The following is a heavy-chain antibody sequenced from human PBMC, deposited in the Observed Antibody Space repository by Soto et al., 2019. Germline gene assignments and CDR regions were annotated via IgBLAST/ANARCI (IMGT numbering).Heavy chain of an antibody. D-gene: IGHD2-2*01. CDR2: INHSGST. J-gene: IGHJ5*02. Sequence: SETLSLTCAVYGGSFSGYYWSWIRQPPGKGLEWIGEINHSGSTNYNPSLKSRVTISVDTSKNQFSLKLSSVTAADTAVYYCARGIRTHDCSSTSCREFNWFDPWGQGTLVTVSS. CDR1: GGSFSGYY. CDR3: ARGIRTHDCSSTSCREFNWFDP. V-gene: IGHV4-34*01.